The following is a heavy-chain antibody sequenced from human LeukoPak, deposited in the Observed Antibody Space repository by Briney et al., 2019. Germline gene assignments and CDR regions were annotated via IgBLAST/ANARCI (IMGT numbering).Heavy chain of an antibody. D-gene: IGHD3-9*01. J-gene: IGHJ4*02. Sequence: GGSLRLSCAASGFTFSSYGMHWVRQAPGKGLEWVAVIWYDGSNKYYADSVKGRFTISRDNSKNTLYPQMNSLRAEDTAVYYCARERIILNDWLLWTVDYWGQGTLVTVSS. CDR2: IWYDGSNK. CDR3: ARERIILNDWLLWTVDY. V-gene: IGHV3-33*01. CDR1: GFTFSSYG.